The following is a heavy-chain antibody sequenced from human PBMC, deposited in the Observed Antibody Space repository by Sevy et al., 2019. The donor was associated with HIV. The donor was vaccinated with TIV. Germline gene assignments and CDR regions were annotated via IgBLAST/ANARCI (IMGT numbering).Heavy chain of an antibody. CDR1: GFTFSSYW. V-gene: IGHV3-7*03. CDR3: ARDRAVAGTGLDY. Sequence: GGSLRLPCAASGFTFSSYWMSWVRQAPGKGLEWVANIKQDGSEKYYVDSVKGRFTISRDNAKNSLYLQMNSLRAEDTAVYYCARDRAVAGTGLDYWGQGTLVTVSS. J-gene: IGHJ4*02. D-gene: IGHD6-19*01. CDR2: IKQDGSEK.